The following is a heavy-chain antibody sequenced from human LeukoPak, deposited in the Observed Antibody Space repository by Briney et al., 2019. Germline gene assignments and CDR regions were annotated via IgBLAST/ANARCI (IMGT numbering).Heavy chain of an antibody. CDR2: IYTGGTT. Sequence: GGSLRLSCAASGFTVTGTHMSWVRQAPGKGLEWVSAIYTGGTTYYSDSVEGRFTISRDGSKNILYLQMDSLRVEDTAVYYCARDQAASGGGLDSWGQGTLVTVSS. J-gene: IGHJ4*02. V-gene: IGHV3-53*01. D-gene: IGHD3-16*01. CDR3: ARDQAASGGGLDS. CDR1: GFTVTGTH.